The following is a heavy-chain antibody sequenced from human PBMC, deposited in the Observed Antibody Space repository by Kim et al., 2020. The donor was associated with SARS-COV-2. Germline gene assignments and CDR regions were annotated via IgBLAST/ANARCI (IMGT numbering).Heavy chain of an antibody. Sequence: GGSLRLSCAASGFTFSSYGMHWVRQAPGKGLEWVAVIWFDGRNEYYASSVKGRFTISRDNFKNTLYLQMNSLRVEDTGGYYCARDGGFGGYDIGTPFD. V-gene: IGHV3-33*01. J-gene: IGHJ4*01. D-gene: IGHD5-12*01. CDR1: GFTFSSYG. CDR2: IWFDGRNE. CDR3: ARDGGFGGYDIGTPFD.